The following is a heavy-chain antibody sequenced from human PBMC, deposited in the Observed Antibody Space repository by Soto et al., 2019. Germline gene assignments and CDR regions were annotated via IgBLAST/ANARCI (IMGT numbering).Heavy chain of an antibody. D-gene: IGHD2-8*01. J-gene: IGHJ5*02. CDR1: GYTFTSYD. CDR2: MNPNSGNT. Sequence: ASVKVSCKASGYTFTSYDINWVRQATGQGLEWMGWMNPNSGNTGYAQKFQGRVTMTRNTSISTAYMELSSLRSEDTAVYYCARGRFRLLYYQAPPPNWFDPWGQGTLVTVSS. CDR3: ARGRFRLLYYQAPPPNWFDP. V-gene: IGHV1-8*01.